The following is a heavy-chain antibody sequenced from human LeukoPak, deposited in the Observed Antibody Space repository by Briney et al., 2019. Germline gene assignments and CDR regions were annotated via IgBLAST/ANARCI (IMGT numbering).Heavy chain of an antibody. CDR3: ARGPNCSSTSCYQAFDY. Sequence: SETLSLTCAVYGGSFSGYYWSRIRQPPGKGLEWIGEINHSGSTNYNPSLKSRVTISVDTSKNQFSLKLSSVTAADTAVYYCARGPNCSSTSCYQAFDYWGQGTLVTVSS. CDR1: GGSFSGYY. D-gene: IGHD2-2*01. V-gene: IGHV4-34*01. J-gene: IGHJ4*02. CDR2: INHSGST.